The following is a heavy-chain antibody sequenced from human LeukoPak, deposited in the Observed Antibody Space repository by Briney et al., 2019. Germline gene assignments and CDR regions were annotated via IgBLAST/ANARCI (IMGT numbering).Heavy chain of an antibody. D-gene: IGHD2-15*01. Sequence: GESLKISCKGSGYSFTSYWIGWVRQMPGKGLEWMGIIYPGDSDTRYSPSFQGQVTISADKSISTAYLQWSSLKASDTAMYYCARFLGRGYCSGGSCPHYYYYGMDVWGQGTTVTVSS. V-gene: IGHV5-51*01. CDR2: IYPGDSDT. J-gene: IGHJ6*02. CDR3: ARFLGRGYCSGGSCPHYYYYGMDV. CDR1: GYSFTSYW.